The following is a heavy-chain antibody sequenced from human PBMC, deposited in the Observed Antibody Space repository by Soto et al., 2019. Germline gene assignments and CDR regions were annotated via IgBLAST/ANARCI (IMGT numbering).Heavy chain of an antibody. CDR2: IYPGDSDS. CDR3: AKHEGYCTTTTCSNFDY. CDR1: GFTFTSYW. J-gene: IGHJ4*02. D-gene: IGHD2-2*01. V-gene: IGHV5-51*01. Sequence: AALKISCKGCGFTFTSYWIAWVRQMPGKGLEWMGIIYPGDSDSSYSPSFQGQVTISADKSINTAYLHWSSLKASDTDIYYCAKHEGYCTTTTCSNFDYWGQGTLVTVS.